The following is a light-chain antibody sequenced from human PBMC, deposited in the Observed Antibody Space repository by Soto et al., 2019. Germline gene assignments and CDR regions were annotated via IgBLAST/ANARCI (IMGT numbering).Light chain of an antibody. V-gene: IGKV1-5*01. Sequence: DIQMTQSPSTLPASVGDRVTITCRASQTITSWLAWYQQKPGKAPKLLIYDASSLESGVPSRFSGSGSRTEFTLTISSLQPDDFATYYCQQYNSYPWTFGQGTKVDIK. CDR2: DAS. J-gene: IGKJ1*01. CDR1: QTITSW. CDR3: QQYNSYPWT.